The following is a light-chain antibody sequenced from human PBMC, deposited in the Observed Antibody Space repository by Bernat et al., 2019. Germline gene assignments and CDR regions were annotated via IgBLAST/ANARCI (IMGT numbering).Light chain of an antibody. V-gene: IGKV1-27*01. CDR1: QGIGNN. Sequence: DIQMTQSPSSLSASVGERVTMTCRASQGIGNNLAWYQQKPGKVPKLLIYAASSLQSGGPPRFSGSGSGTDFTLTISSLRPEDVATYYCQKYNSVPHTFGQGTKLEIK. CDR3: QKYNSVPHT. J-gene: IGKJ2*01. CDR2: AAS.